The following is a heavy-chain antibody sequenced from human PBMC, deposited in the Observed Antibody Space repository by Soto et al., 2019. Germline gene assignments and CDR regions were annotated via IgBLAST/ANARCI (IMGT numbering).Heavy chain of an antibody. CDR1: GFTFSSYG. CDR3: AKGGWVAGAYSSSWSHAFDI. CDR2: ISYDGSNK. J-gene: IGHJ3*02. D-gene: IGHD6-13*01. Sequence: GGSLRLSCAASGFTFSSYGMHWVRQAPGKGLEWVAVISYDGSNKYYADSVKGRFTISRDNSKNTLYLQMNSLRAEDTAVYYWAKGGWVAGAYSSSWSHAFDIWRQGTMVTVSS. V-gene: IGHV3-30*18.